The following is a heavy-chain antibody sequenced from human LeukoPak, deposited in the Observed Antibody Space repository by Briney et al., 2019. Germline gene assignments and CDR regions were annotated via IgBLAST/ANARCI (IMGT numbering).Heavy chain of an antibody. V-gene: IGHV1-58*01. CDR3: AAASAVAVGGVAFDI. J-gene: IGHJ3*02. CDR2: IVVGSGNT. D-gene: IGHD6-19*01. Sequence: TSVKVSCKASGFTFTSSAVQWVRQARGQRLEWIGWIVVGSGNTNYAQKFQERVTITRDMSTSTAYIELSSLRSEDTAVYYCAAASAVAVGGVAFDIWGQGTMVTVSS. CDR1: GFTFTSSA.